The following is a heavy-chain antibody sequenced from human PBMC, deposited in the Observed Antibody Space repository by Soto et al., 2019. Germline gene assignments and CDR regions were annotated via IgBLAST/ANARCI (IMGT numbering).Heavy chain of an antibody. CDR1: GDIFSRYA. J-gene: IGHJ6*02. CDR3: VPLQPSTIKGRPGMDV. V-gene: IGHV1-69*13. Sequence: ASVKVSCKASGDIFSRYAITWVRQAPGQGLEWLGGVIPRFRTTNYAQKFQGRVSISADESTTTAYMELSNLSSEDTAVYYCVPLQPSTIKGRPGMDVWGQGTTVTVSS. CDR2: VIPRFRTT. D-gene: IGHD3-9*01.